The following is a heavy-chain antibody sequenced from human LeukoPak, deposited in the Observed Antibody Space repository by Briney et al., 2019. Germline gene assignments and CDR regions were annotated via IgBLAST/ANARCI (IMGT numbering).Heavy chain of an antibody. V-gene: IGHV3-53*01. Sequence: GGSLRLSCAASGFTVSSNYMNWVRQAPGKGLEWVSVIYGGGNIHYADSVKGRFTISRDNSKNTLYLQMNSLRAEDTAVYYCARDYEVGATNYFDYWGQGTLVTVSS. CDR2: IYGGGNI. CDR3: ARDYEVGATNYFDY. J-gene: IGHJ4*02. D-gene: IGHD1-26*01. CDR1: GFTVSSNY.